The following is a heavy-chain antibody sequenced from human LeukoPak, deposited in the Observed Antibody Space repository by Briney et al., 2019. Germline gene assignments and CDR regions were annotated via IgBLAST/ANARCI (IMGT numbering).Heavy chain of an antibody. CDR3: ARGRIVVVIPRVERGRVHFDY. D-gene: IGHD3-22*01. J-gene: IGHJ4*02. CDR2: INHSGST. CDR1: GGSISSGGYY. Sequence: PSQTLSLTCTVSGGSISSGGYYWSWIRQPPGKGLEWIGEINHSGSTNYNPSLKSRVTISVDTSKNQFSLKLSSVTAADTAVYYCARGRIVVVIPRVERGRVHFDYWGQGTLVTVSS. V-gene: IGHV4-30-2*01.